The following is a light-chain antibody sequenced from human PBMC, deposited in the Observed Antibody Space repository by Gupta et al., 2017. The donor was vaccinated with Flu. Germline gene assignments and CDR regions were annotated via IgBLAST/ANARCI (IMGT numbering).Light chain of an antibody. CDR2: GAS. V-gene: IGKV3-20*01. Sequence: VLPPSPGTLSLSPGARATLSCRASQSVNNNVMTWYQQKPGQAPRLLIYGASSRATGIPDRFSGSGSGTDFTLTFRRLEPEDFAVYYCQHYGFSLYTFGQGTKLEIK. CDR3: QHYGFSLYT. J-gene: IGKJ2*01. CDR1: QSVNNNV.